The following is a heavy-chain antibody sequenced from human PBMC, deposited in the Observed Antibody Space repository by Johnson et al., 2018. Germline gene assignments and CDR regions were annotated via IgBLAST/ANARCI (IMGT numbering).Heavy chain of an antibody. D-gene: IGHD5-18*01. CDR2: IYPGDSDT. Sequence: VQLVESGAEVKKPGESLKISCKGSGYRFTTYWIAWVRQMPGKGLEWMGIIYPGDSDTRYSPSFPGQVTIYADKSISTAYLPWSSLKASDSAMYYCASSGTAMVPDACDIWGQGTMVTVSS. V-gene: IGHV5-51*03. J-gene: IGHJ3*02. CDR1: GYRFTTYW. CDR3: ASSGTAMVPDACDI.